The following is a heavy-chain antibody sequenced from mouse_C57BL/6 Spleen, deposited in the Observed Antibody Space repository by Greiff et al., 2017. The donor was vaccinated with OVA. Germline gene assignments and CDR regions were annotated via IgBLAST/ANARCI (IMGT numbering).Heavy chain of an antibody. CDR1: GFTFSDYG. Sequence: EVKLMESGGGLVKPGGSLKLSCAASGFTFSDYGMHWVRQAPEKGLEWVAYISSGSSTIYYADTVKGRFTISRDNAKNTLFLQMTSLRSEDTAMYYCARWSSFYAMDYWGQGTSVTVSS. J-gene: IGHJ4*01. V-gene: IGHV5-17*01. CDR3: ARWSSFYAMDY. CDR2: ISSGSSTI.